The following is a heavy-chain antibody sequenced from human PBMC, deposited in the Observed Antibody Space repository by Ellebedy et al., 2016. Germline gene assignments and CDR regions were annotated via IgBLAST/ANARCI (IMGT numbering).Heavy chain of an antibody. V-gene: IGHV3-66*01. CDR1: GFTVSGNY. J-gene: IGHJ2*01. D-gene: IGHD6-13*01. CDR2: IHGGGNT. CDR3: ASKDYSGTFRYWYFDL. Sequence: GESLKISCAASGFTVSGNYMTWVRQAPGKGLEWVSVIHGGGNTNYADPVRGRFTISRDNSKNALYLQMTGLRADDTAVYYCASKDYSGTFRYWYFDLWGRGTLVTVSS.